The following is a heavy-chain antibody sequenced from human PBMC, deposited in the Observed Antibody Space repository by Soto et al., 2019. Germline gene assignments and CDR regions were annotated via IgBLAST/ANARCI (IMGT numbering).Heavy chain of an antibody. Sequence: GGSLRLSCAASGFTFSSYEMNWVRQAPGKGLEWVSYISSSGSTIYYADSVKGRFTISRDNAKNSLYLQMNSLRAEDTAVYYCARVGAVAGTPFDYWGQGTLVTVSS. V-gene: IGHV3-48*03. CDR1: GFTFSSYE. CDR3: ARVGAVAGTPFDY. CDR2: ISSSGSTI. J-gene: IGHJ4*02. D-gene: IGHD6-19*01.